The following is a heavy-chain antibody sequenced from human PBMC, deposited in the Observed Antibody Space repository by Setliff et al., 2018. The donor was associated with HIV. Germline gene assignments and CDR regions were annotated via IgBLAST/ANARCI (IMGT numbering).Heavy chain of an antibody. D-gene: IGHD2-8*01. CDR3: ARGQLYCTNGVCYKCYYRI. CDR1: GGSFSAYY. Sequence: KTSETLSLTCAVYGGSFSAYYWSWIRQSPGKGLEWIGAINHGGSTNYNPSLKSRVTISLDTSKNQFSLKLSSVTAADTAVYYCARGQLYCTNGVCYKCYYRIWGQGTLVTVSS. V-gene: IGHV4-34*01. J-gene: IGHJ4*02. CDR2: INHGGST.